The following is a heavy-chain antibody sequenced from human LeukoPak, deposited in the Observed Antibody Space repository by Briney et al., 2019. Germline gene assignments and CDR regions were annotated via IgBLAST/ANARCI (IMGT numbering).Heavy chain of an antibody. V-gene: IGHV3-30*02. Sequence: GGSLRLSCQTSGLVFSNYGMHWVRQAPDKGLEWVAYLRYDARNAYYADSVNGRFIISRDNSRNTLYLQTNNLRAEDTGVYSCAKDSNSGYVSVGPDYWGLGTLVTVSS. D-gene: IGHD5-12*01. J-gene: IGHJ4*02. CDR2: LRYDARNA. CDR3: AKDSNSGYVSVGPDY. CDR1: GLVFSNYG.